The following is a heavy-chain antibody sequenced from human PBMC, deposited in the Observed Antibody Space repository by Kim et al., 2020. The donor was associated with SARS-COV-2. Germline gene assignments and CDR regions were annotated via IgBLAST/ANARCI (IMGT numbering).Heavy chain of an antibody. D-gene: IGHD3-16*02. CDR1: GFTFGDYA. Sequence: GGSLRLSCTASGFTFGDYAMSWFRQAPGKGLEWVGFIRSKAYGGTTEYAASVKGRFTISRDDSKSIAYLQMNSLKTEDTAVYYCTRDHFRDYVWGSYRYDYWGQGTLVTVSS. CDR2: IRSKAYGGTT. V-gene: IGHV3-49*03. J-gene: IGHJ4*02. CDR3: TRDHFRDYVWGSYRYDY.